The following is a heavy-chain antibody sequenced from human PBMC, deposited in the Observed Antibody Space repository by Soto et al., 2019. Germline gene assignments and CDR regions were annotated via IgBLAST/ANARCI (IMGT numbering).Heavy chain of an antibody. V-gene: IGHV4-61*01. CDR3: ANFNWYFDL. Sequence: SDTLSLTFAVSGCSFSRGYYYWRWFPQAQGKGLEWIGYIYYTGSTNYHPSLKSRVTISVDTSKNQFSLQLSSVTAADTAVYYCANFNWYFDLWGRGTLVTVSS. CDR2: IYYTGST. CDR1: GCSFSRGYYY. J-gene: IGHJ2*01.